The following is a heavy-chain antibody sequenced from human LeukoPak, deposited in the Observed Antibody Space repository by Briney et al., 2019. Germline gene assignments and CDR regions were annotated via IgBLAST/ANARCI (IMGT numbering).Heavy chain of an antibody. Sequence: GSSVKVSCKASGGTFSSYTISRVRQAPGQGREWMGRIIPILGIANYAQKFQGRVTITADKSTSTAYMELSSLRSEDTAVYYCARDCTNGVCSKGGVDYWGQGTLVTVSS. CDR1: GGTFSSYT. CDR3: ARDCTNGVCSKGGVDY. CDR2: IIPILGIA. V-gene: IGHV1-69*04. J-gene: IGHJ4*02. D-gene: IGHD2-8*01.